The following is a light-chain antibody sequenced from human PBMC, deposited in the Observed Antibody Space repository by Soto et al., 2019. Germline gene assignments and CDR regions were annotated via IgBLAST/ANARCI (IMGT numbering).Light chain of an antibody. CDR3: QQYGSSPRT. V-gene: IGKV3-20*01. J-gene: IGKJ1*01. CDR2: GAS. CDR1: QSVTNRY. Sequence: EIVLTQSPGTLSLSPGERATLSCTASQSVTNRYVAWYQQKPGQAPRLLIYGASFRATGISDRCGGGGSGKGSPPTIRSLEPEDFAVYYCQQYGSSPRTFGQGTKVDIK.